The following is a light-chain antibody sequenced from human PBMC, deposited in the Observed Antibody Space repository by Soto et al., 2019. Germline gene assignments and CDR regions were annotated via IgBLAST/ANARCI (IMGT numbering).Light chain of an antibody. J-gene: IGKJ4*01. CDR3: QQYDNLSLT. CDR2: AAS. Sequence: DIQMTQSPSSLSASVGDRVTITCRASQSISSYLNWYQQKPGKAPKLLIYAASSLQSGVPSRFSGSGSGTDFTLTISSLQPEDIATYYCQQYDNLSLTFGGGTKV. CDR1: QSISSY. V-gene: IGKV1-39*01.